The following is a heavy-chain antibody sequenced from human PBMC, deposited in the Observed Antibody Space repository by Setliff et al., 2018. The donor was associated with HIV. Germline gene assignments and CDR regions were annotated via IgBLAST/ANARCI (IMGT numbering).Heavy chain of an antibody. Sequence: ASVKVSCKASGYTYTNYVISWVRQAPGQGLEWMGFVSAYNANTNYAQNFRGRVTMTTDTSATTVSMELRSLRADDTATYYCARDPAPSSSASYFQHCGQGTPVTVSS. CDR2: VSAYNANT. CDR3: ARDPAPSSSASYFQH. CDR1: GYTYTNYV. V-gene: IGHV1-18*01. D-gene: IGHD6-6*01. J-gene: IGHJ1*01.